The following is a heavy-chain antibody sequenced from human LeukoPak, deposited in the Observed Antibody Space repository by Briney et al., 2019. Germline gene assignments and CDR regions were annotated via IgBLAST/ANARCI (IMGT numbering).Heavy chain of an antibody. D-gene: IGHD3-22*01. J-gene: IGHJ4*02. Sequence: GGSLRLSCAASGFTFTSYAMTWVRRAPGRGRGGSSPFSGSGGSTYYADSVKGRFTISRDNSKNTLYLQMNSLRAEDTAVYYCVQPDPYYYDSSGVVWGQGTLVTVSS. CDR1: GFTFTSYA. CDR2: FSGSGGST. V-gene: IGHV3-23*01. CDR3: VQPDPYYYDSSGVV.